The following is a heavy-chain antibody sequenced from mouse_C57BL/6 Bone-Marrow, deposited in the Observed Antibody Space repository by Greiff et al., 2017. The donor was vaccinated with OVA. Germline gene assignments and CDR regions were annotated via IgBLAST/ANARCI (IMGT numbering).Heavy chain of an antibody. CDR2: ISGGGGNT. CDR3: ASLSLRL. V-gene: IGHV5-9*01. CDR1: GFTFSSYT. J-gene: IGHJ2*01. D-gene: IGHD2-4*01. Sequence: EVQLVESGGGLVKPGGSLKLSCAASGFTFSSYTMSWVRQTPEKRLEWVATISGGGGNTYYTDSVKGRFTISRDNAKNTLYLQMSSLRSEDTALYYCASLSLRLWGQGTTLTVSS.